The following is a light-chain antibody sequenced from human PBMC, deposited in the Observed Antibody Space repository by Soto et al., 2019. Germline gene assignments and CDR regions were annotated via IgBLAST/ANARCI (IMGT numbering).Light chain of an antibody. CDR2: KAS. V-gene: IGKV1-5*03. J-gene: IGKJ1*01. CDR3: QQYNSYSWT. CDR1: QSISSW. Sequence: DIQMTQSPSTLSASVGDRVTITCRASQSISSWLAWYQQKPGKAPKLLIYKASSLESGVPSRFSGSGFGTEFTLTNSSLQPDDFATYYCQQYNSYSWTFGQGTKVEIK.